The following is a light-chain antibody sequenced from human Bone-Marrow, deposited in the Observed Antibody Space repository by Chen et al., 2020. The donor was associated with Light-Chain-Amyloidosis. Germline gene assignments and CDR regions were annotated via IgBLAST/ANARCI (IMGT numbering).Light chain of an antibody. CDR1: SSDVGGDNH. CDR3: SSYTITNTLV. CDR2: EVT. J-gene: IGLJ1*01. Sequence: QSALTQPASVSGSPGQSITISCTGTSSDVGGDNHVSWYQQHPDKAPKLMIYEVTNRPSWVPARFSGSKSDNTASLTRSGLQTEEEDDYFCSSYTITNTLVFGGGTRVTVL. V-gene: IGLV2-14*01.